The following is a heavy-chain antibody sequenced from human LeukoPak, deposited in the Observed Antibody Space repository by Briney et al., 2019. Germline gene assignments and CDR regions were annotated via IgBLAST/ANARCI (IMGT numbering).Heavy chain of an antibody. CDR3: AKARREIRAVAGYYFDY. Sequence: GGSLRLSCAASGFTFSSYWMSWVRQAPGKGLEWVAVIWYDGSNKYYADSVKGRFTTSRDNSKNTLYLQMNSLRAEDTAVYYCAKARREIRAVAGYYFDYWGQGTLVTVSS. CDR2: IWYDGSNK. J-gene: IGHJ4*02. CDR1: GFTFSSYW. D-gene: IGHD6-19*01. V-gene: IGHV3-33*06.